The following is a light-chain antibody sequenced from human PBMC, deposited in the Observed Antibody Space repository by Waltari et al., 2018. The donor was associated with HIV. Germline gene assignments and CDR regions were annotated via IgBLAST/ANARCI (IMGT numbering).Light chain of an antibody. Sequence: DIQMTQSPSSLSASVGDRVPLTCRASQSISSYLNWYQQKPGKAPKLLIYAASSLQSGVPSRFSGSGSGTDFTLTISSLQPEDFATDYCQQSYSTPRTFGQGTKLEIK. J-gene: IGKJ2*02. CDR2: AAS. CDR1: QSISSY. V-gene: IGKV1-39*01. CDR3: QQSYSTPRT.